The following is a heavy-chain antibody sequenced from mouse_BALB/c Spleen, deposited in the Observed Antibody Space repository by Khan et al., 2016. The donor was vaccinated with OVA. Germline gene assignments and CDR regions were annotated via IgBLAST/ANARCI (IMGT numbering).Heavy chain of an antibody. V-gene: IGHV3-2*02. D-gene: IGHD2-3*01. J-gene: IGHJ4*01. CDR2: ISSSGST. Sequence: EVKLLESGPGLVKPSQSLSLTCTVTGYSITSDYAWNWIRQFPGNKLEWMGYISSSGSTNYNPALKSRISITRDTSKNQFFLQLNSVTTEDTATYYCARDGSRYNYAMDDWGQGTSVTVSS. CDR1: GYSITSDYA. CDR3: ARDGSRYNYAMDD.